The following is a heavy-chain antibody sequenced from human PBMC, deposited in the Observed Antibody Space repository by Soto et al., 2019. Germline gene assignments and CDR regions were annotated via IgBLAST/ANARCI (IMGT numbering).Heavy chain of an antibody. CDR1: GFIFSDYA. Sequence: QVQLAESGGGVVQPGRSLRLSCAASGFIFSDYAMHWVRQAPGKGLEWVAVISYGGDNKYYADSVRGRFAISRDNLKNTLDLQMNSLNPEDTAMYHCAKARHSTSWYGLEADFWGQGTLVTVSS. CDR2: ISYGGDNK. J-gene: IGHJ4*02. V-gene: IGHV3-30*09. CDR3: AKARHSTSWYGLEADF. D-gene: IGHD6-13*01.